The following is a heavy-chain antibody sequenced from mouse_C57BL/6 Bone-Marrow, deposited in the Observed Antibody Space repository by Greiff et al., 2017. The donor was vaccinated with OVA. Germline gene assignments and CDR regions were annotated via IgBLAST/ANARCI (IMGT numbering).Heavy chain of an antibody. D-gene: IGHD3-2*02. Sequence: QVQLQQSGTELVKPGASVKLSCKASGYTFTSYWMHWVKQRPGQGLEWIGNINPSNGGTNYNEKFKSKATLTVDKSSSTAYMQLSSLTSEDSAVYYCARGGAAQSYYFDYWGQGTTLTVSS. CDR3: ARGGAAQSYYFDY. V-gene: IGHV1-53*01. CDR1: GYTFTSYW. CDR2: INPSNGGT. J-gene: IGHJ2*01.